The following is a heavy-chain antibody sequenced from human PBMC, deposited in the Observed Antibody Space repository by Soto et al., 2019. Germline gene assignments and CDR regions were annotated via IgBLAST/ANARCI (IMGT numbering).Heavy chain of an antibody. CDR3: ARGGTYSRLIIGDWFDT. D-gene: IGHD6-13*01. Sequence: QVQLQESGPGLVKPSETLSLTCGVSGGSISNNYWSWIRQPPGKGLEWIGYISHSGSTNYNPSLKSRVTISVDTSKKQLSLKLNSVTAADTAVYYCARGGTYSRLIIGDWFDTWGQGTLVTVAS. V-gene: IGHV4-59*01. CDR2: ISHSGST. J-gene: IGHJ5*02. CDR1: GGSISNNY.